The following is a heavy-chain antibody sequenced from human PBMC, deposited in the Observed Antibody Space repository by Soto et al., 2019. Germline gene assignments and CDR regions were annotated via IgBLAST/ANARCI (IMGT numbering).Heavy chain of an antibody. D-gene: IGHD2-15*01. V-gene: IGHV1-18*01. J-gene: IGHJ3*02. CDR2: ISAYNGNT. CDR1: GYTFTSYG. Sequence: QVQLVQSGAEVKKPGASVKVSCKASGYTFTSYGISWVRQAPGQGLEWMGWISAYNGNTNYAQKLQGRVNLTTDTSTSKAYMELRSLRSDDTAVYYCARSIIGYCSGGSCYAYFDIWGQGTMVTVSS. CDR3: ARSIIGYCSGGSCYAYFDI.